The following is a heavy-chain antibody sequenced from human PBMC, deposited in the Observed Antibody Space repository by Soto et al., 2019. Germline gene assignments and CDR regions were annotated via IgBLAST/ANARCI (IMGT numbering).Heavy chain of an antibody. CDR1: GGSISSGGYY. D-gene: IGHD6-6*01. CDR3: ARGIAARPKYYFDY. CDR2: IYYSGST. Sequence: QVQLQESGPGLVKPSQTLSLTCTVSGGSISSGGYYWSWIRQHPGKGLEWIGYIYYSGSTYYNPSLKSRVTISVDTAKHQFSLKLSSVTAADTAVYYCARGIAARPKYYFDYWGQGTLVTVSS. J-gene: IGHJ4*02. V-gene: IGHV4-31*03.